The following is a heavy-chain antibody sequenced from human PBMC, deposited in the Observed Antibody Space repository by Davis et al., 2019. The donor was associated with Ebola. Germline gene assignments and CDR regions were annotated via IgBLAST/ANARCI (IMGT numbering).Heavy chain of an antibody. V-gene: IGHV3-23*01. J-gene: IGHJ6*03. CDR3: AKGSQFYYYMDV. CDR2: ISGSGGSA. Sequence: GESLKISCAASGFTFNSYAMSWVRQAPEKGLEWVSSISGSGGSAYHTDSVKGRFTISRDNSKNTLYLQMNGLRAEDTAIYYCAKGSQFYYYMDVWGKGTTVTASS. CDR1: GFTFNSYA. D-gene: IGHD2-15*01.